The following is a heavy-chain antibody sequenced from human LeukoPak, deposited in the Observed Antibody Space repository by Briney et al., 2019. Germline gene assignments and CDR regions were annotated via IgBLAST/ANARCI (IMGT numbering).Heavy chain of an antibody. J-gene: IGHJ6*02. Sequence: NASETLSLTCTVSGGSISSYYWSWIRQPPGKGLEWIGYIYYSGSTNYNPSLKSRVTISVDTSKNQFSLKLSSVTAADTAVYYCAGASSWYENYYGMDVWGQGTTVTVSS. D-gene: IGHD6-13*01. CDR1: GGSISSYY. CDR3: AGASSWYENYYGMDV. CDR2: IYYSGST. V-gene: IGHV4-59*08.